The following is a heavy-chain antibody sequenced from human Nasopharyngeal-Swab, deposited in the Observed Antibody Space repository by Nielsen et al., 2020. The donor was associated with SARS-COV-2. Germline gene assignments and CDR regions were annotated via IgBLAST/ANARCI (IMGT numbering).Heavy chain of an antibody. CDR2: IKQDGSDQ. V-gene: IGHV3-7*01. CDR1: GFTFSKFY. J-gene: IGHJ6*02. Sequence: GGSLRLSCAASGFTFSKFYMSWVRQAPGKGLEWVANIKQDGSDQYYVDSVKGRFTISRDNAKNSLYLQMNSLRAEDTAVYYCARGTWYSSSGASYYYYYGMDVWGQGTTVTVSS. D-gene: IGHD6-13*01. CDR3: ARGTWYSSSGASYYYYYGMDV.